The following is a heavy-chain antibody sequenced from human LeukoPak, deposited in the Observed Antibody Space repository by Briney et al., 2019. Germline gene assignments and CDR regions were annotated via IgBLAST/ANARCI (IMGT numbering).Heavy chain of an antibody. J-gene: IGHJ4*02. V-gene: IGHV3-33*05. Sequence: PGGSLRLSCAASGFTFSDYGMYWVRQAPGKGLEWVAVISYDGSNKYYADSVKGRFTISRDNSKNTLYLQMNSLRAEDTALYYCARDKSSGYYYFDYWGQGTLVTVSS. D-gene: IGHD3-22*01. CDR1: GFTFSDYG. CDR2: ISYDGSNK. CDR3: ARDKSSGYYYFDY.